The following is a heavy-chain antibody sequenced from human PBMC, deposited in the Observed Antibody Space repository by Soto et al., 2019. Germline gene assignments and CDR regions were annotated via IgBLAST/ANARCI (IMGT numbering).Heavy chain of an antibody. V-gene: IGHV1-69*01. J-gene: IGHJ6*02. CDR3: ARAAFRSGYYGYYYGMDV. CDR2: IIPTLGTP. CDR1: GGTFSTHA. D-gene: IGHD3-3*01. Sequence: QVQLVQSGAEVKKPGSSVKVSCKASGGTFSTHAISWLRQAPGQGLEWLGGIIPTLGTPNYAQKFQGRVTVTADEYTSTAYMELSRLTSEDTAVYYCARAAFRSGYYGYYYGMDVWGHGTAVNV.